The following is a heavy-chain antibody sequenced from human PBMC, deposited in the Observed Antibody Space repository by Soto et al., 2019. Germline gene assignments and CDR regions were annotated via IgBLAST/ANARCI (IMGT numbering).Heavy chain of an antibody. CDR3: ARVGQGCWYFDL. D-gene: IGHD6-19*01. J-gene: IGHJ2*01. Sequence: EVQLVESGGGLVQPGGSLRLSCAASGFTFSSYWMHWVRQAPGKGLVWVSRINTDGSTTSYADSVKGRFTISRDNAKNTVYLKMNSLTAEATAVYYCARVGQGCWYFDLWGRATLVTVSS. CDR2: INTDGSTT. CDR1: GFTFSSYW. V-gene: IGHV3-74*01.